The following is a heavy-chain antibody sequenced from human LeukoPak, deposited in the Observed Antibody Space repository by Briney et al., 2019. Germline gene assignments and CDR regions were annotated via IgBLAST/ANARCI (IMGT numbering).Heavy chain of an antibody. J-gene: IGHJ4*02. D-gene: IGHD3-22*01. CDR1: SGSISSHF. V-gene: IGHV4-59*11. Sequence: SETLSLTCAVSSGSISSHFWSWIRQPPGQGLEWIGYIYYSGSTNYNPSLRSRVTMSVDTSKNQFSLMLSSVTAADTAVYYCARAPSHHDRSGYSPHDYFDSWGQGTLVTVSP. CDR3: ARAPSHHDRSGYSPHDYFDS. CDR2: IYYSGST.